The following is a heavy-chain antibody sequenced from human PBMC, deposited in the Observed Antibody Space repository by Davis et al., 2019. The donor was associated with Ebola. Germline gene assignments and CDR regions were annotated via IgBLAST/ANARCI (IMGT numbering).Heavy chain of an antibody. CDR3: AKGSSGITYTLTQRYFDY. Sequence: GESLKISCGASGFTFSDFWMSWVRQAPGKGLEWVAVIWYDGSNKYYADSVKGRFTISRDNSKNTLFLQMNNLRADDTAVYSCAKGSSGITYTLTQRYFDYWGQGTLVTVSS. CDR1: GFTFSDFW. D-gene: IGHD3-10*01. CDR2: IWYDGSNK. V-gene: IGHV3-33*06. J-gene: IGHJ4*02.